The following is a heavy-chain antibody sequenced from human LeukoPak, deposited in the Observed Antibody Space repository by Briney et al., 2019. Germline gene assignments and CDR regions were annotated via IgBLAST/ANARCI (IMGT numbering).Heavy chain of an antibody. CDR3: ARTTEAHSWQTRYYSYYMDV. CDR2: INPNSGGT. V-gene: IGHV1-2*02. D-gene: IGHD6-13*01. J-gene: IGHJ6*03. CDR1: GYTFTGYY. Sequence: ASVKVSCKASGYTFTGYYMHWVRQALGQGLEWMGWINPNSGGTNYAQKFQGRVTMTRDTSISTAYMELSRLRSDDTAVYYCARTTEAHSWQTRYYSYYMDVWGKGTTVTVSS.